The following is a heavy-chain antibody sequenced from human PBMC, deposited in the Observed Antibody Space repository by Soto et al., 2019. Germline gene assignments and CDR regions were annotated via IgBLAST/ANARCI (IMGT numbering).Heavy chain of an antibody. CDR3: ARDLVVVPGY. CDR2: ISSSSSYI. CDR1: GFTFSSYS. D-gene: IGHD3-22*01. Sequence: GGSLRLSCADSGFTFSSYSLNWVRQAPGTGLEWVSSISSSSSYIYYADSVKGRFTISRDNAKNSLYLQMNSLRAEDTAVYYCARDLVVVPGYWGQGTLVTVSS. V-gene: IGHV3-21*01. J-gene: IGHJ4*02.